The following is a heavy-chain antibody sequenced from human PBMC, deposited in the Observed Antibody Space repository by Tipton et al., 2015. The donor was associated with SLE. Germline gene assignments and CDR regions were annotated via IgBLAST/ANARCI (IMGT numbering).Heavy chain of an antibody. CDR2: IYDGGRT. D-gene: IGHD4-11*01. V-gene: IGHV4-59*11. CDR3: ARAPRDYSRPMDV. CDR1: GDSISTHF. Sequence: TLSLTCTVSGDSISTHFWSWIRQPPGKGLEWIGYIYDGGRTKYKSSLNSRVTISVDTSKNQFSLKLTSVTAADTAVYYCARAPRDYSRPMDVWGQGTTVTVSS. J-gene: IGHJ6*02.